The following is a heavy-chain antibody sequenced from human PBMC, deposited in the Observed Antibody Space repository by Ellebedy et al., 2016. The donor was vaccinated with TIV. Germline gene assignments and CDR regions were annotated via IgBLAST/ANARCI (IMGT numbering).Heavy chain of an antibody. V-gene: IGHV1-69*04. CDR2: IIPILGIA. CDR3: ARPAFEYCSGGSCYSRDDY. CDR1: GGTFSSYA. D-gene: IGHD2-15*01. Sequence: SVKVSXXASGGTFSSYAISWVRQAPGQGLEWMGRIIPILGIANYAQKFQGRVTITADKSTSTAYMELSSLRSEDTAVYYCARPAFEYCSGGSCYSRDDYWGQGTLVTVSS. J-gene: IGHJ4*02.